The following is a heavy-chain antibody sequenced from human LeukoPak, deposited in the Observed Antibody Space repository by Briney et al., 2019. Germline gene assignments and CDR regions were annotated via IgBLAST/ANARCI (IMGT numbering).Heavy chain of an antibody. V-gene: IGHV4-34*01. J-gene: IGHJ6*02. Sequence: SETLSLTCAVYGGSFSGYNWSWIRQPPGKGLEWIGEINHSGSTNYNPSPKSRVTISVDTSKNQFSLKLSSVTAADTAVYYCARGGYGYYYYYYGMDVWGQGTTVTVSS. CDR2: INHSGST. CDR1: GGSFSGYN. CDR3: ARGGYGYYYYYYGMDV. D-gene: IGHD5-12*01.